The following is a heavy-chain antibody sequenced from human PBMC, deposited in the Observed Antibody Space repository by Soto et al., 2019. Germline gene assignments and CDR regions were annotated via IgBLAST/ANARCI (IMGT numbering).Heavy chain of an antibody. Sequence: QVQLQESGPGLVKPSETLSLTCTVSGGSVSSVNYYWSWIRQPPGKGLEWLGYFYYTGSTNYNPSLKSRVTISIDASKNQFSLRLSSVTAADTAVYYCARSMHYSDGSNYSPFDYWGQGTLVTVSS. D-gene: IGHD3-22*01. CDR3: ARSMHYSDGSNYSPFDY. V-gene: IGHV4-61*01. J-gene: IGHJ4*02. CDR1: GGSVSSVNYY. CDR2: FYYTGST.